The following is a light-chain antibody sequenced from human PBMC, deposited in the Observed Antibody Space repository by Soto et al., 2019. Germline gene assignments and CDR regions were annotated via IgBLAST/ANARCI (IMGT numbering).Light chain of an antibody. J-gene: IGLJ2*01. CDR2: DVS. CDR3: SSYTSSSTPYVV. CDR1: SSDVGGYNY. V-gene: IGLV2-14*01. Sequence: QSALTQPASVSGSPGQSITISCTGTSSDVGGYNYVSWYQQHPGKAPKLMIYDVSNRPSGVSNRFSGSKSGNTASLTISGRQAEDEADYYCSSYTSSSTPYVVFGGGTKVIVL.